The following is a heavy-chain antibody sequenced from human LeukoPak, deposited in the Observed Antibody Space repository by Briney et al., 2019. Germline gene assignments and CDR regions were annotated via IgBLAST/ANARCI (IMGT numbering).Heavy chain of an antibody. D-gene: IGHD3-22*01. J-gene: IGHJ5*02. CDR2: IYYSGST. CDR3: ARASSSGYYYVNWFDP. CDR1: GGSISSYY. V-gene: IGHV4-59*06. Sequence: PSETLSLTCTVSGGSISSYYWSWIRQHPGKGLEWIGYIYYSGSTYYNPSLKSRVTISVDTSKNQFSLKLSSVTAADTAVYYCARASSSGYYYVNWFDPWGQGTLVTVSS.